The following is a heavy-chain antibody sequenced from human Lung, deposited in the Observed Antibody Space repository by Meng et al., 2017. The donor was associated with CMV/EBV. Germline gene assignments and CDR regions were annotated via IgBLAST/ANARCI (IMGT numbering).Heavy chain of an antibody. J-gene: IGHJ6*02. V-gene: IGHV3-15*01. CDR2: IKRKNDGGTT. D-gene: IGHD3-10*01. Sequence: GGSLRLXCSASGFTFSNAWMSWVRQAPGKGLEWVGRIKRKNDGGTTDYAAPVKGRFTISRDDSKNTLYLQMNSLKTEDTAVYYCTTSIRITMVRGVIFRAVWXQGTTVTVSS. CDR1: GFTFSNAW. CDR3: TTSIRITMVRGVIFRAV.